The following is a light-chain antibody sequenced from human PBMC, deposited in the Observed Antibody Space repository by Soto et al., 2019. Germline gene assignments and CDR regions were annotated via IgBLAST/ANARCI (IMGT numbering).Light chain of an antibody. CDR2: GAS. J-gene: IGKJ2*01. V-gene: IGKV3-20*01. CDR3: HQYGSSPPYT. Sequence: EIVLTQSPGTLSLSPGERATLSCRASQSVSSSYLAWYQQKPGQAPRLLIYGASSRATGIPDRFSGSGSGTAFTLTISRLEPEDVAVDYCHQYGSSPPYTFGQGTKLEIK. CDR1: QSVSSSY.